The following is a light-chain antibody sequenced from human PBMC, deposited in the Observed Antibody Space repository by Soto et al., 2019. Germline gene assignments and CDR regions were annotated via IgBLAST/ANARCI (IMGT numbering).Light chain of an antibody. CDR1: QSVSSSY. CDR2: GAS. V-gene: IGKV3-20*01. CDR3: QQYGSSPFT. J-gene: IGKJ3*01. Sequence: EIGLTQSPGTLSLSPGERATLSCMASQSVSSSYLAWYQQKPGQAPRLLIYGASSRATGIPDRFSGSGSGTDVTLTISRLDPEDVAVYYCQQYGSSPFTFGPGTKVDIK.